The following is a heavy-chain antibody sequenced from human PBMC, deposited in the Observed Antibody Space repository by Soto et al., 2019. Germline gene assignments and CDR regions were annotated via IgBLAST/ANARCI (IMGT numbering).Heavy chain of an antibody. D-gene: IGHD4-17*01. J-gene: IGHJ6*02. CDR2: IRTKANSYAT. CDR3: TRNGDYVWGMDV. Sequence: EVQLVESGGGLVQPGGSLKLSCAASEFTFSDSGMHWVRQASGKGLEWVGRIRTKANSYATDYAASVKGRFTISRDDSKNTTYLKMNSLKTEDTAVYYCTRNGDYVWGMDVWGQGTTVTVSS. V-gene: IGHV3-73*02. CDR1: EFTFSDSG.